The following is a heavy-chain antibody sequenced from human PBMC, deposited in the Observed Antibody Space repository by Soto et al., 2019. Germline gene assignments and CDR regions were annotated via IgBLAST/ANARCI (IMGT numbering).Heavy chain of an antibody. CDR3: ARGSSNGLDV. CDR1: GFIFSSYW. Sequence: EVQLMESGGDLVQPGGSLRLSCAASGFIFSSYWMHWVRQVPGKGLEWVSHMHGSGTITNYVDSVKGRFTISSDNAKNTLYLQMNSLRAEDMAVYYCARGSSNGLDVWGQGTTVTVSS. CDR2: MHGSGTIT. J-gene: IGHJ6*02. V-gene: IGHV3-74*01.